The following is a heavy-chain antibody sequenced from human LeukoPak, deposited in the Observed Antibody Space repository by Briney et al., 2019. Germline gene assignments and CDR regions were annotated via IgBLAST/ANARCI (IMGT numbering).Heavy chain of an antibody. J-gene: IGHJ4*02. Sequence: SETLSLTCTVSGGSISSYYWSWIRQPPGKGLEWIGYIYYSGSTNYNPSLKSRVTISVDTSKNQFSLKLSSVTAADTAVYYCARDRYGSGRYFDYWGQGTLVTVSS. V-gene: IGHV4-59*12. CDR1: GGSISSYY. CDR2: IYYSGST. D-gene: IGHD3-10*01. CDR3: ARDRYGSGRYFDY.